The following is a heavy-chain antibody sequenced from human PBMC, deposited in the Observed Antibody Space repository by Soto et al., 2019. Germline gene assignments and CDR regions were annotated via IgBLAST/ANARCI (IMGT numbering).Heavy chain of an antibody. CDR2: IWYDGSNK. D-gene: IGHD2-2*01. CDR3: ARGRYCSSTSCNTYGMDV. CDR1: GFTFSSCG. Sequence: QVQLVESGGGVVQPGRSLRLSCAASGFTFSSCGLHWVRQAPGKGLEWVAVIWYDGSNKYYADSVKGRFTISRDNSKNTLYLQMNSLRAEDTAVYYCARGRYCSSTSCNTYGMDVWGHGTTVTVSS. J-gene: IGHJ6*02. V-gene: IGHV3-33*01.